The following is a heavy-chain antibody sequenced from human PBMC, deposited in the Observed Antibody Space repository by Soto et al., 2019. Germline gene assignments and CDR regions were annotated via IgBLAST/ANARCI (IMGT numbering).Heavy chain of an antibody. CDR1: GDSIRSYY. J-gene: IGHJ6*02. CDR2: INTSGST. V-gene: IGHV4-4*07. D-gene: IGHD1-26*01. Sequence: SETLSLTCTVSGDSIRSYYWSLIRQPAGKALEWTGRINTSGSTNYNPSLKSRLTILVDTSKNQFSLNQSSVTAADTAVYYCAREGASGFGMDVWGQGTTVTVSS. CDR3: AREGASGFGMDV.